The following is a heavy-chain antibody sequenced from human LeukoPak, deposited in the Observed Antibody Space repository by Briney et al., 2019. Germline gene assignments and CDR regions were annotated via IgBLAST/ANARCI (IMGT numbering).Heavy chain of an antibody. Sequence: GGSLRLSCAASGFTFSTFAMHWFRQAPGKGLEWVTVISFDEKNKYYADSVKGRFTVSRDNSKNTLFLQMNSLTTEDTAIYYCARGLAVSNWYFDLWGRGTLVTVSS. V-gene: IGHV3-30*04. CDR3: ARGLAVSNWYFDL. D-gene: IGHD6-19*01. CDR1: GFTFSTFA. J-gene: IGHJ2*01. CDR2: ISFDEKNK.